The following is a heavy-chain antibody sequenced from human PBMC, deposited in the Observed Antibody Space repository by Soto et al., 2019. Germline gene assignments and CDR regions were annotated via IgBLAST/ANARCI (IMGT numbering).Heavy chain of an antibody. Sequence: GASVKVSCKASGYIFTSYSISWVRQAPGQGLEWMGWISAYNGNTNYAQNLQGRVTMTTATSTSTAYLELRSLRSDDTAVYYCARVASSWMFDFWGQGTLVTVSS. V-gene: IGHV1-18*01. CDR3: ARVASSWMFDF. CDR2: ISAYNGNT. D-gene: IGHD6-13*01. CDR1: GYIFTSYS. J-gene: IGHJ4*02.